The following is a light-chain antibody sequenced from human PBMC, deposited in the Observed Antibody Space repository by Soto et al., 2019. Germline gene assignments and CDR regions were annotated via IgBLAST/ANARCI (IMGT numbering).Light chain of an antibody. V-gene: IGKV1-5*03. CDR1: EDIRTW. J-gene: IGKJ4*01. Sequence: DIQMTQSPSTLSGSVGDRVTITCRASEDIRTWLAWYQQKPGKAHKXLIYSASSLETGVPSRFSGIVSGTDFTLTISSLQPDDGEAYVGQHYKSFSLTFGGGTKVDIK. CDR2: SAS. CDR3: QHYKSFSLT.